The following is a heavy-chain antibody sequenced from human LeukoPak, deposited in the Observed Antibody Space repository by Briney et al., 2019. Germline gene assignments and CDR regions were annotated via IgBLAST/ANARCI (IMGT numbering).Heavy chain of an antibody. Sequence: GGSLRLSCAASGFTFSSYSMNWVRQAPGKGLEWVSSIRSSSSYIFYADSVKGRFTISRDNAKNSLFLQMNSLRAKDTAVYYCARDGGVPAANGFDYWGQGTLVTVSS. J-gene: IGHJ4*02. V-gene: IGHV3-21*01. D-gene: IGHD2-2*01. CDR2: IRSSSSYI. CDR3: ARDGGVPAANGFDY. CDR1: GFTFSSYS.